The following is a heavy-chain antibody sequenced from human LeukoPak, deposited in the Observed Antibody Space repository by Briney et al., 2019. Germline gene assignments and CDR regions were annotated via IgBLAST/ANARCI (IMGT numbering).Heavy chain of an antibody. CDR1: GYTFTGYY. D-gene: IGHD5-24*01. Sequence: ASVKVSCKASGYTFTGYYMHWVRQAPGQGLEWMGWINPNSGGTNYAQKFQGWVTMTRDTSISTAYMELSRLRSDDTAVYYCARQRWRDGLNPKGVGAFGIWGQGTMVTVSS. J-gene: IGHJ3*02. CDR3: ARQRWRDGLNPKGVGAFGI. V-gene: IGHV1-2*04. CDR2: INPNSGGT.